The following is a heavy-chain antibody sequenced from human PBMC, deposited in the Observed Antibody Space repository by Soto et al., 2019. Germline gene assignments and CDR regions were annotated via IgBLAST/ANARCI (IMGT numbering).Heavy chain of an antibody. D-gene: IGHD3-16*01. V-gene: IGHV5-51*01. CDR2: IYPSDSDT. CDR3: ARLFTDAGFWDYFEN. J-gene: IGHJ4*02. Sequence: PGESLKISCKASGYDFSTHWIGWVRHMPGKGLQWMAIIYPSDSDTKYSTSFQGHVTISVDKSISTAYLQWSGLQASDSAKYYCARLFTDAGFWDYFENWGPGTLVNVSS. CDR1: GYDFSTHW.